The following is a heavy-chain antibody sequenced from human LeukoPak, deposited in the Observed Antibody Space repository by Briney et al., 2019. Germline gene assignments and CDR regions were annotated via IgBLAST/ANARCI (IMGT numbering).Heavy chain of an antibody. V-gene: IGHV3-74*01. Sequence: GRSLRLSCAASGFTFNNAWMSWVRQAPGKGLVWVSRINADGSSITYADSVKGRFTISRDNAKNTLYLQMNSLRAEDAAVYYCARDGRLHGGSGSHYDYWGQGTLVTVSS. CDR1: GFTFNNAW. CDR2: INADGSSI. J-gene: IGHJ4*02. CDR3: ARDGRLHGGSGSHYDY. D-gene: IGHD3-10*01.